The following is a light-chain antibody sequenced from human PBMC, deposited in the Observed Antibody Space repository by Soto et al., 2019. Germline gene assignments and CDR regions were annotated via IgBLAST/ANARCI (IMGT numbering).Light chain of an antibody. CDR3: CSFAAGNTYV. Sequence: QSALTQPASVYGSPGQSIALSCTGTSSDVGTYNLVSWYQQHPGKAPKLLISEGGKRPSGVPDRFSGSKSGNTASLTISGLQAEDEAHYYCCSFAAGNTYVFGTGTKVTVL. CDR1: SSDVGTYNL. J-gene: IGLJ1*01. V-gene: IGLV2-23*01. CDR2: EGG.